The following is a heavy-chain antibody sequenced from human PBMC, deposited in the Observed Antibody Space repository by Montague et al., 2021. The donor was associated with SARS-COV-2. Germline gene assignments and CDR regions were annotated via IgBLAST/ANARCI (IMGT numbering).Heavy chain of an antibody. CDR3: ARLGDGVVPSPILGVGPYYSYYYMDV. CDR1: GGSFSTYS. D-gene: IGHD3-10*01. Sequence: TLSLTCAVHGGSFSTYSWNWIRQPPGKGLEWIGEIHHGGSTNYNPSLKSRVTISADTSKNQFSLKLTSVAAADTAVYYCARLGDGVVPSPILGVGPYYSYYYMDVWGKGTTVTVSS. CDR2: IHHGGST. V-gene: IGHV4-34*01. J-gene: IGHJ6*03.